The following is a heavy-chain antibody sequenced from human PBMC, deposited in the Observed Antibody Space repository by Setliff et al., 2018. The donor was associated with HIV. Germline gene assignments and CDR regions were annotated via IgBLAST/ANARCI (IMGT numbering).Heavy chain of an antibody. D-gene: IGHD3-3*01. CDR3: ARGSYRGSGSFVRYFDF. V-gene: IGHV4-34*01. Sequence: SETLSLTCAVYGGSFTSYYWTWIRQAPGKDLEWIGEINHNGGTNYNPSLKSRVTISVDGSKNQFFLRLTSVTAADTAVYYCARGSYRGSGSFVRYFDFWGQGSLVTVSS. CDR2: INHNGGT. CDR1: GGSFTSYY. J-gene: IGHJ4*02.